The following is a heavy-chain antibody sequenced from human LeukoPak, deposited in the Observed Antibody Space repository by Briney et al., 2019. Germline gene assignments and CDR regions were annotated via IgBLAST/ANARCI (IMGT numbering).Heavy chain of an antibody. J-gene: IGHJ1*01. V-gene: IGHV3-30*03. Sequence: PGGSLRLSCAASGFTFSSYGMHWVRQAPGKGLEWVAVISYDGSNKYYADSVKGRFTISRDNSKNTLYLQMNSLRAEDTAVYYCARGSSSWLWYFQHWGQGTLVTVSS. CDR2: ISYDGSNK. CDR1: GFTFSSYG. D-gene: IGHD6-13*01. CDR3: ARGSSSWLWYFQH.